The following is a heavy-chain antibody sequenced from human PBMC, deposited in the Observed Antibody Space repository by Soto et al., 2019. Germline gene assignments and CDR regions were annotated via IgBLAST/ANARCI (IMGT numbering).Heavy chain of an antibody. J-gene: IGHJ4*02. CDR1: GFTFSTYG. Sequence: QVQLVESGGGVVQPGRSLRLSCAASGFTFSTYGMHWVRQAPGKGLEWVAVIWYDGSNKYYVDSVKGRFSISRDNSKNTLYLQMNSLRAEDTAVYYCARESASGSRGFDYWGQGTLVTVSS. D-gene: IGHD3-10*01. V-gene: IGHV3-33*01. CDR2: IWYDGSNK. CDR3: ARESASGSRGFDY.